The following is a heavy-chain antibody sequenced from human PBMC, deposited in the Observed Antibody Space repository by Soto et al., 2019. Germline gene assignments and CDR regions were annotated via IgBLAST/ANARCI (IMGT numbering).Heavy chain of an antibody. Sequence: ASVKVSCKASGYTFTGYYMHWVRQAPGQGLEWMGWINPNSGGTNYAQKFQGWVTMTRDTSISTAYMELSRLRSDDTAVYYCARSRSFGYSSSYYFDYWGQGTLVTVSS. D-gene: IGHD6-13*01. CDR1: GYTFTGYY. V-gene: IGHV1-2*04. CDR2: INPNSGGT. J-gene: IGHJ4*02. CDR3: ARSRSFGYSSSYYFDY.